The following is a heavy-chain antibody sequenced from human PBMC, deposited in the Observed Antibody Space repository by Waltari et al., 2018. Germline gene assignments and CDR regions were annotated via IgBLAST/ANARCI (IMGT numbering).Heavy chain of an antibody. CDR3: TTNGLAVAGDAFDI. CDR1: GFTFSNAW. Sequence: EVQLVESGGGLVKPGGSLRLSCAASGFTFSNAWMSWVRQAPGKGLEWVGRIKSKTDGGTTDYAAPVKGRFTISRDDSKNTLYLQMNSLKTEDTAVYYCTTNGLAVAGDAFDIWGQGTMVTVSS. J-gene: IGHJ3*02. CDR2: IKSKTDGGTT. D-gene: IGHD6-19*01. V-gene: IGHV3-15*01.